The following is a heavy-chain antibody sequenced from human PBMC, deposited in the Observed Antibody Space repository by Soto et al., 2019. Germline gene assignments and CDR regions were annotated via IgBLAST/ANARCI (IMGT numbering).Heavy chain of an antibody. CDR1: GGTFSSYA. Sequence: SVKVSCKASGGTFSSYAISWVRQAPGQGLEWMGGIIPIFGTANYAQKFQGRVTITADESTSTAYMELSSLRSEDTAVYYCARDQRVGSDNYYYYGMDVWGQGTTVTVSS. CDR3: ARDQRVGSDNYYYYGMDV. J-gene: IGHJ6*02. V-gene: IGHV1-69*13. CDR2: IIPIFGTA.